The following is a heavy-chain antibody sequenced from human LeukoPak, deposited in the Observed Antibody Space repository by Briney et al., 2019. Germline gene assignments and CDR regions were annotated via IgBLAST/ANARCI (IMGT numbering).Heavy chain of an antibody. J-gene: IGHJ4*02. CDR3: ATDLLDY. Sequence: GGSLRLSCRGSGFTSFTFNNAWTSWVRQTPGKGLEWVGRIKSKTDGGTADYTAPVKGRSSISRDDSRNMVYLQVNSLTTEDTAVYYCATDLLDYWGQGTLVTVSP. CDR1: GFTSFTFNNAW. V-gene: IGHV3-15*01. CDR2: IKSKTDGGTA.